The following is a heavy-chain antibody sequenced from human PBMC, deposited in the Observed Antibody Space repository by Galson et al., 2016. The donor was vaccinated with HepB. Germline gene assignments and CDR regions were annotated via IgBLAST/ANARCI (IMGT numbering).Heavy chain of an antibody. J-gene: IGHJ4*02. Sequence: TLSLTCTVSAGTINTHGYFWSWIRQHPGRGLEWIGYISDSGSAYFNPSLESRTTISIDTSQNQFSLDLTSVTAADTAVYFCARYGSWTGFDYWGRGTLVTVSS. CDR1: AGTINTHGYF. D-gene: IGHD3/OR15-3a*01. CDR3: ARYGSWTGFDY. V-gene: IGHV4-31*03. CDR2: ISDSGSA.